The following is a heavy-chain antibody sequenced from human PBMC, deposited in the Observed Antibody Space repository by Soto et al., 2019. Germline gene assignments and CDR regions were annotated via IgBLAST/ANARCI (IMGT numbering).Heavy chain of an antibody. CDR2: ISYSGDT. CDR3: ARDGYCSGGTCPEYFQP. Sequence: PETLSLPYTVSGGSISTSTNYWGRIRQPPGKGLEWIGSISYSGDTYYNPSLKSRVTISVDTSKNQFSLKLSSVTAADTAVYYCARDGYCSGGTCPEYFQPWGQGTLVTVS. D-gene: IGHD2-15*01. CDR1: GGSISTSTNY. J-gene: IGHJ1*01. V-gene: IGHV4-39*01.